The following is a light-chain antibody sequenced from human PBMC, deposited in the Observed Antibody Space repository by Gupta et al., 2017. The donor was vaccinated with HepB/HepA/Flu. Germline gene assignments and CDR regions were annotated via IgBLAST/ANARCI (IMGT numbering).Light chain of an antibody. J-gene: IGLJ2*01. CDR2: DDS. V-gene: IGLV2-14*03. CDR1: RRDVGGHNY. CDR3: SSYTSSSAI. Sequence: QSALPQPASVSASHGRPITISGTRTRRDVGGHNYLSWYQQHPCKAPKLMIYDDSNRSSGFSNRFSGSKSGNTASLTNSGLQDEDEDDYYCSSYTSSSAIFGGGTKLTVL.